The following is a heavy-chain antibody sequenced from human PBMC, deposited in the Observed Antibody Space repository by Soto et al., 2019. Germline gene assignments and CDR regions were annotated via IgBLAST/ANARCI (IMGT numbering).Heavy chain of an antibody. CDR3: ARAYTGQLPRRGDYYYALDV. CDR2: IGAADDP. J-gene: IGHJ6*02. CDR1: GFFFNNYD. D-gene: IGHD2-2*01. V-gene: IGHV3-13*05. Sequence: PGGSLRLSCVGSGFFFNNYDMHWVRQVRGKGLEWVSAIGAADDPYYSVSVKGRFIVSRDNAQKSLYLQMNNLRAADTAVYFCARAYTGQLPRRGDYYYALDVWVRATTVTVSS.